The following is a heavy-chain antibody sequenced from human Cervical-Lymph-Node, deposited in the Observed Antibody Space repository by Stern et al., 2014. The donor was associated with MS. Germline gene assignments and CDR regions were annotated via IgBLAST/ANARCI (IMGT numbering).Heavy chain of an antibody. V-gene: IGHV3-30*03. CDR3: ARDRGLTHYFDGMDV. D-gene: IGHD3-10*01. CDR1: GFTFSDYG. CDR2: ATYDGSDQ. Sequence: VQLVESGGGVVQPGKSLRLSCAASGFTFSDYGMHWVRQAPGKGLEWVALATYDGSDQYYADSVKGRFTVSRDNSKNTVLLQMNGLRPEDTAVYFCARDRGLTHYFDGMDVWGQGTTVTVSS. J-gene: IGHJ6*02.